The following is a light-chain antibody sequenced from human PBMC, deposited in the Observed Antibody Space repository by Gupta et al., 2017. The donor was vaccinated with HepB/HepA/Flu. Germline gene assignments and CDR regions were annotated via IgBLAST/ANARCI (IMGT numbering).Light chain of an antibody. CDR2: EVS. CDR3: SSYASGSTYVI. CDR1: GCDVGGYNL. V-gene: IGLV2-23*02. Sequence: SALTQPAKVTGSPRQSITIACTGTGCDVGGYNLVSWYQQHPGIAPKLIIYEVSRRPSGVSHRFSGSKSGSTASLTISGLQAEDEAIYYCSSYASGSTYVIFGGGTKLTFL. J-gene: IGLJ2*01.